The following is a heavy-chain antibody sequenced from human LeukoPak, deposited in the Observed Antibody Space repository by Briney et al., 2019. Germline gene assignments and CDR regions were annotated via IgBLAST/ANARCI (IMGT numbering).Heavy chain of an antibody. V-gene: IGHV1-69*04. CDR3: ARERSHFDWLLNYYYGMDV. CDR1: GGTFTSNA. J-gene: IGHJ6*02. CDR2: FIPLLSIT. Sequence: SVKVSCKASGGTFTSNAITWVRQVPGQGLEWMGRFIPLLSITNYAQTFQGRVTITADKSTNTAYMELSSLRAEDTAVYYCARERSHFDWLLNYYYGMDVWGQGTTVTVSS. D-gene: IGHD3-9*01.